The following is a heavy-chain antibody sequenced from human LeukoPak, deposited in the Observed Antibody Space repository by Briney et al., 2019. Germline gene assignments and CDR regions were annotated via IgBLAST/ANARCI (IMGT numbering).Heavy chain of an antibody. V-gene: IGHV3-48*03. J-gene: IGHJ4*02. Sequence: GGSLRLSCAASGFTFSSYEMNWVRQAPGKGLGWVSYISSSGSTIYYADSVKGRFTISRDNAKNSLYLQMNSLRAEDTAVYYCATDRGYSSFDYWGQGTLVTVSS. CDR2: ISSSGSTI. D-gene: IGHD3-22*01. CDR3: ATDRGYSSFDY. CDR1: GFTFSSYE.